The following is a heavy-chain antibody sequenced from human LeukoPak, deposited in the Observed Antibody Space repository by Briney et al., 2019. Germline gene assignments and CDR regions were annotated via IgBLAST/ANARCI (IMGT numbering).Heavy chain of an antibody. J-gene: IGHJ4*02. CDR1: GFTFNTYA. CDR3: AKDWSGSDYFDY. D-gene: IGHD1-14*01. CDR2: ISASGAGT. Sequence: GGSLRLSCAASGFTFNTYAMSWVRQAPGKGLEWVSSISASGAGTYYADSVKGRFTISRDNSENTVYLQMNSLRAEDTAIYYCAKDWSGSDYFDYWGQGTLVTVSS. V-gene: IGHV3-23*01.